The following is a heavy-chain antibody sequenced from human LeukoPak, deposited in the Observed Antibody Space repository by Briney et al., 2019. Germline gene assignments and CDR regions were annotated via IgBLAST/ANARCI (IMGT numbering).Heavy chain of an antibody. Sequence: GASVKVSCKASGYTFTGYYMHWVRQAPGQGLEWMGWINPNSGGTNYAQKFEGRVTMTRDTSISTAYMELSRLRSDDTAVYYCARDWEVPAARSITGTTTVGDYWGQGTLVTVSS. V-gene: IGHV1-2*02. J-gene: IGHJ4*02. CDR2: INPNSGGT. CDR1: GYTFTGYY. D-gene: IGHD1-20*01. CDR3: ARDWEVPAARSITGTTTVGDY.